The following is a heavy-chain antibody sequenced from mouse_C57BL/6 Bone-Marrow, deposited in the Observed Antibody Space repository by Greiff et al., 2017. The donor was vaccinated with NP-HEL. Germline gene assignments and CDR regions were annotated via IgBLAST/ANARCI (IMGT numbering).Heavy chain of an antibody. CDR3: TTFYDGYYVGYFGY. D-gene: IGHD2-3*01. CDR2: IDPENGDT. Sequence: VQLQQSGAELVRPGASVKLSCTASGFNIKDDYMHWVKQRPEQGLEWIGWIDPENGDTEYASKFQGKATITADTSSNTAYLQLSSLTSEDTAVYYCTTFYDGYYVGYFGYWGQGTTLTVSS. V-gene: IGHV14-4*01. CDR1: GFNIKDDY. J-gene: IGHJ2*01.